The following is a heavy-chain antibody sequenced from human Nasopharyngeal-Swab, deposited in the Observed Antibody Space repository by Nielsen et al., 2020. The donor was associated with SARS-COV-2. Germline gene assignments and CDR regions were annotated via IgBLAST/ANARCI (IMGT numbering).Heavy chain of an antibody. V-gene: IGHV2-5*02. J-gene: IGHJ4*02. Sequence: SGPTLVTPTQTLTLTCTFSGFSLNTGGVGVGWIRQPPGKALEWLTLLYADDGKTYSPSLQSRLTITKDTSKNQVVLTMTNMDPVDTATYYCAHKKNWNFDYWGQGIPVTVSS. CDR2: LYADDGK. CDR3: AHKKNWNFDY. D-gene: IGHD1-1*01. CDR1: GFSLNTGGVG.